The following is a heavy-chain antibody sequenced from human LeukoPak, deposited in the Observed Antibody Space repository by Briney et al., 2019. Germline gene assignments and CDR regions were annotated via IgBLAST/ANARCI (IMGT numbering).Heavy chain of an antibody. CDR1: GFTFSSYE. D-gene: IGHD3-10*02. Sequence: PGGALRLSCAASGFTFSSYEMNWVRQAPGKGLEWVSYISSSGSTIYYADSVKGRFTISRDNAKNSLYLQMNSLRAEDTAVYYCAELGTTMIGGVWGKGTTVTISS. V-gene: IGHV3-48*03. J-gene: IGHJ6*04. CDR3: AELGTTMIGGV. CDR2: ISSSGSTI.